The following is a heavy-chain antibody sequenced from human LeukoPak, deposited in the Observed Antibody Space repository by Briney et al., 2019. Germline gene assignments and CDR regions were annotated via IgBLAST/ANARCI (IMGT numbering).Heavy chain of an antibody. CDR3: AKLSSYYYGSGSYPIDY. CDR2: ISGSGGST. CDR1: GFTFSSYA. Sequence: PGGSLRLSCAASGFTFSSYAMSWVRQAPGKGLEWVSAISGSGGSTYYADSVKGRFTISRDNSKNTLYLQMNSLRAEDTAVYYCAKLSSYYYGSGSYPIDYWGQGTLVTVSP. D-gene: IGHD3-10*01. V-gene: IGHV3-23*01. J-gene: IGHJ4*02.